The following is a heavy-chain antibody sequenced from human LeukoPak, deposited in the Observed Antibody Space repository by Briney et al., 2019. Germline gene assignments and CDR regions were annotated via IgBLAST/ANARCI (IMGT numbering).Heavy chain of an antibody. CDR2: ISAYNGNT. J-gene: IGHJ6*02. CDR3: ARDYDSSGYPLYYYYGMDV. D-gene: IGHD3-22*01. Sequence: ASVKVSRKASGYTFTSYGISWVRQAPGQGLEWMGWISAYNGNTNYAQKLQGRVTMTTDTSTSTAYMELRSLRSDDTAVYYCARDYDSSGYPLYYYYGMDVWGQGTTVTVSS. CDR1: GYTFTSYG. V-gene: IGHV1-18*01.